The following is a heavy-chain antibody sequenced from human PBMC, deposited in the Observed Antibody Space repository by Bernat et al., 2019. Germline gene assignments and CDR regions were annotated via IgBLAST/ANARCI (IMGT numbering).Heavy chain of an antibody. CDR2: INHSGST. J-gene: IGHJ4*02. Sequence: QLQLQESGPGLVKPSETLSLTCAVYGGSFSGYYWSWIRQPPGKGLEWIGEINHSGSTNYNPSLKSRVTISVDTSKNQFSLKLSSVTAADTAVYYCARGLGLGYDILTGYPLLGYFDYWGQGTLVTVSS. CDR3: ARGLGLGYDILTGYPLLGYFDY. CDR1: GGSFSGYY. V-gene: IGHV4-34*01. D-gene: IGHD3-9*01.